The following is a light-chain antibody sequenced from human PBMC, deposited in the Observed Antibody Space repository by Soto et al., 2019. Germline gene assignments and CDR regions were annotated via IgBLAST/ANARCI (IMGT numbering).Light chain of an antibody. CDR2: DAS. CDR1: QSVSSF. V-gene: IGKV3-11*01. Sequence: EIVLTQSPATLSLSQGERATLSCRASQSVSSFLAWYQQKPAQAPTLLISDASNRATGIPARFSGSGSGTNFPPTISRLEPQVFAVYYCQQRTNGPKFTFAPGTKVAIK. J-gene: IGKJ3*01. CDR3: QQRTNGPKFT.